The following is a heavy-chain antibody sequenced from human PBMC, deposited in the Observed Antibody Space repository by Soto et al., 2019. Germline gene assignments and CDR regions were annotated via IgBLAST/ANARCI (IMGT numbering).Heavy chain of an antibody. Sequence: QVPLHESGPGLVKPSGTLSLTCAVSGDSITGRNWCTWVRQPPGKGLEWIGEVYHSGFVRYNPSLKSRVTISVDKSKTQFSLNLASVTAADTAMYYCARVRPPSSTRPAAVLYSFDYWGQGTLVTVSS. V-gene: IGHV4-4*02. D-gene: IGHD2-2*01. CDR2: VYHSGFV. CDR3: ARVRPPSSTRPAAVLYSFDY. J-gene: IGHJ4*02. CDR1: GDSITGRNW.